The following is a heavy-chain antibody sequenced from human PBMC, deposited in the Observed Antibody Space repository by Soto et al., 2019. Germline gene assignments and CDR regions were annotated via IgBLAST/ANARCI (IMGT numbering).Heavy chain of an antibody. J-gene: IGHJ3*02. D-gene: IGHD6-19*01. V-gene: IGHV1-18*01. CDR1: GYTFTSYG. CDR2: ISAYNGNT. Sequence: ASVKVSCKASGYTFTSYGISWVRQAPGQGLEWMGWISAYNGNTNYAQKLQGRVTMTTDTSTSTAYMELRSLRSDDTAVYYCVSISSGWSSDAFDIWGQGTMVTVSS. CDR3: VSISSGWSSDAFDI.